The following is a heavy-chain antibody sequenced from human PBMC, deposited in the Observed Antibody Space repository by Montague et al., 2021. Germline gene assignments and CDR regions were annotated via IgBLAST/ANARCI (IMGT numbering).Heavy chain of an antibody. CDR2: VYDSSRT. CDR3: SRGPFFSISSGVSNFECFDI. J-gene: IGHJ3*02. D-gene: IGHD3-22*01. V-gene: IGHV4-39*01. Sequence: SETLSLTCTVSGVSINNNSFFWVCLRPTQGKELDWIRSVYDSSRTNPSPYIQSPISIFVDTTKNQLSLNLSSVTAADTSVFYCSRGPFFSISSGVSNFECFDIWGQGTMVTVSS. CDR1: GVSINNNSFF.